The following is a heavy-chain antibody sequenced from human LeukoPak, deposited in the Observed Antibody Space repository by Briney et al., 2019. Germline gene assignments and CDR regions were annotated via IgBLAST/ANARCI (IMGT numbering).Heavy chain of an antibody. J-gene: IGHJ4*02. V-gene: IGHV4-59*08. CDR3: ARHGGPYCGGDCYLDY. D-gene: IGHD2-21*02. CDR2: IYYSGST. CDR1: GGSISSYY. Sequence: NPSETLSLTCTVSGGSISSYYWSWIRQPPGKGLEWIGYIYYSGSTNYNPSLKSRVTISVDTSKNQFSLKLSSVTAADTAVYYCARHGGPYCGGDCYLDYWGQGTLVTASS.